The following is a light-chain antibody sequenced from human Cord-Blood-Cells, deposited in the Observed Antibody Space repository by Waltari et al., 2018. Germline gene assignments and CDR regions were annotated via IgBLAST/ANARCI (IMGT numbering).Light chain of an antibody. CDR3: QQSYSTPIT. CDR2: AAS. CDR1: QNICSY. J-gene: IGKJ5*01. Sequence: DIQMTQATSSLSASVGDRVPIPCRASQNICSYLNWYQQKPGKAPKLLIYAASSLQRAVPSRFCRSGSGTDFTLTISSLQPEDFATYYCQQSYSTPITFGQGTRLEIK. V-gene: IGKV1-39*01.